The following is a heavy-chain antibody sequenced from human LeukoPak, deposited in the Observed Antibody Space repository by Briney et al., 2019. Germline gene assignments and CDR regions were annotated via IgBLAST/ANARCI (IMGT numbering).Heavy chain of an antibody. CDR2: IGTAGDT. Sequence: GGSQRLSCAAPGFTFSSYDMHWVRQATGKGLEWVSAIGTAGDTYYPGSVKGRFTISRENAKNSLYLQMNSLRAGDTAVYYCARVRKYSGYYSWYFDLWGRGTLVTVSS. D-gene: IGHD5-12*01. V-gene: IGHV3-13*01. CDR1: GFTFSSYD. J-gene: IGHJ2*01. CDR3: ARVRKYSGYYSWYFDL.